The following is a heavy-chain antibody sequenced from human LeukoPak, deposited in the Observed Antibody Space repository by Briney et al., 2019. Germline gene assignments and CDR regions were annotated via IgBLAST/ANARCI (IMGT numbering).Heavy chain of an antibody. CDR3: ARYCSGGSCYD. CDR1: GFTVSTNF. V-gene: IGHV3-66*01. CDR2: IYSGGST. D-gene: IGHD2-15*01. J-gene: IGHJ4*02. Sequence: GGSLRLSCAASGFTVSTNFLTWVRQAPEKGLEWVSFIYSGGSTYYADSVKGRFTISRDNSKNTLYLQMNSLRAEDTAVYYCARYCSGGSCYDWGQGTPVTVSS.